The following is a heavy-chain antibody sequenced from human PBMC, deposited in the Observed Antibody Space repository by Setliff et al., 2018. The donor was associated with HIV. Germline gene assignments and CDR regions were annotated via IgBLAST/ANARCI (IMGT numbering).Heavy chain of an antibody. CDR1: GGSISSYY. CDR2: IYTSGST. D-gene: IGHD1-26*01. CDR3: ARESGSGSYYDYYYYYMDV. J-gene: IGHJ6*03. Sequence: SETLSLTCTVSGGSISSYYWSWIRQPAGKGLEWIGRIYTSGSTNYNPSLKSRVTMSVDTSKNQFSLRLSSVTAADTAVYYCARESGSGSYYDYYYYYMDVWGKGTTVTVSS. V-gene: IGHV4-4*07.